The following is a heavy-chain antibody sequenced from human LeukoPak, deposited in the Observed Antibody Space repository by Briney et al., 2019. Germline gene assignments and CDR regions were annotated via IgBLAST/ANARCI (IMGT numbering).Heavy chain of an antibody. D-gene: IGHD6-6*01. Sequence: SETLSLTCTVSGGSISSYYWSWIRQPPGKGLEWIGYIYTSGSTNYNPSLKSRGTISVATSKNQCSLKLSSVTAEDTAVYYCAGRYSSSTPVYYYYYCMDVWGKGTTVTVSS. CDR1: GGSISSYY. CDR3: AGRYSSSTPVYYYYYCMDV. J-gene: IGHJ6*03. V-gene: IGHV4-4*09. CDR2: IYTSGST.